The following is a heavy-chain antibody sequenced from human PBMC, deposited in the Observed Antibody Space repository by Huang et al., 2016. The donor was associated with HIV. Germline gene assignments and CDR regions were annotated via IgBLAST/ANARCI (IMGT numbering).Heavy chain of an antibody. CDR1: GGSFSDQI. D-gene: IGHD3-16*01. CDR3: AMSLRYQYDSRSYWGRYFDY. J-gene: IGHJ4*02. CDR2: IIPLCRAP. V-gene: IGHV1-69*18. Sequence: QVQLEQSGPAVRKPGSSVKVSCQASGGSFSDQIISWVRQAPGQRFEWRGSIIPLCRAPAYAQEFKGRVTMTADESTATIYMELNSLTSEDTAVYYCAMSLRYQYDSRSYWGRYFDYWGQGTLVTVSS.